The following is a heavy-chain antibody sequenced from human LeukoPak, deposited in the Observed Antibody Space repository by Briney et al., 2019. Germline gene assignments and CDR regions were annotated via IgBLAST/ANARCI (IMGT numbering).Heavy chain of an antibody. CDR3: ARDLPWYHNWFDP. J-gene: IGHJ5*02. V-gene: IGHV4-31*03. Sequence: SETLSLTCTVSGGSISSGGYYWSWIRQHPGKGLEWIGYIYYSGSTYYNPSLKSRVTMSVDTSKNQFSLKLSSVTAADTAVYYCARDLPWYHNWFDPWGQGTLVTVSS. D-gene: IGHD6-13*01. CDR1: GGSISSGGYY. CDR2: IYYSGST.